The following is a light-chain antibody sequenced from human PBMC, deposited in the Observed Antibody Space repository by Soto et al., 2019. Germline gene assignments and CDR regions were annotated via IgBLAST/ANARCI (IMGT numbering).Light chain of an antibody. CDR3: QQSYSTPWT. V-gene: IGKV3-20*01. CDR1: QSVSSSY. CDR2: GAS. J-gene: IGKJ1*01. Sequence: EIVLTQSPGTLSLSPGERATLSCRASQSVSSSYLAWYQQKPGQAPRLLIYGASSGATGIPDRFSGSGSGTDFTLTISSLQPEDFATYYCQQSYSTPWTFGQGTKVDIK.